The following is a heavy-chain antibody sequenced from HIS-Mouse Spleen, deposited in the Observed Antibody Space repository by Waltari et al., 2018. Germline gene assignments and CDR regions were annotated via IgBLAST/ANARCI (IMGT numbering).Heavy chain of an antibody. CDR1: GGSFSGYY. CDR3: ARAPPYYYDSSGYKGGFDY. Sequence: QVQLQQWGAGLLKPSETLSLTCAVYGGSFSGYYWSWIRQPPGKGLEWIGEINHSGSNNYNPSLKSRVTISVDTSKNQFSLKLSSVTAADTAVYYCARAPPYYYDSSGYKGGFDYWGQGTLVTVSS. J-gene: IGHJ4*02. D-gene: IGHD3-22*01. V-gene: IGHV4-34*01. CDR2: INHSGSN.